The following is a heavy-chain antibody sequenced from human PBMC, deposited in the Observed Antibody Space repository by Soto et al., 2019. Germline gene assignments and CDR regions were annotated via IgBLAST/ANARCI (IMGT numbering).Heavy chain of an antibody. V-gene: IGHV1-2*04. Sequence: ASVKVSCKASGYTFTGYYMHWVRQAPGQGLEWMGWINPNSGGTNYAQKFQGWVTMTRDTSISTAYMELSRLRSDDTAVYYCARDLATIFTGYYMGPCFDPWGQGTLVTVS. J-gene: IGHJ5*02. CDR2: INPNSGGT. CDR3: ARDLATIFTGYYMGPCFDP. D-gene: IGHD3-9*01. CDR1: GYTFTGYY.